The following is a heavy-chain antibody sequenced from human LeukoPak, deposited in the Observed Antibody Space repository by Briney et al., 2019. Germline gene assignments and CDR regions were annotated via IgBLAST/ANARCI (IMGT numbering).Heavy chain of an antibody. CDR1: GGSISSYY. Sequence: SETLSLTCTVSGGSISSYYWSWIRQPPGKGLEWIGYIYYSGSTYYNPSLKSRVTISVDTSKNQFSLKLSSVTAADTAVYYCARYNPRLGIAVAGSGNWFDPWGQGTLVTVSS. D-gene: IGHD6-19*01. CDR2: IYYSGST. J-gene: IGHJ5*02. V-gene: IGHV4-59*12. CDR3: ARYNPRLGIAVAGSGNWFDP.